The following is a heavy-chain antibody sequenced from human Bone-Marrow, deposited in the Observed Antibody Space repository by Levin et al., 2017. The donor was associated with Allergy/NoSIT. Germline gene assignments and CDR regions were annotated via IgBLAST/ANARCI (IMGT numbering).Heavy chain of an antibody. Sequence: GSLRLSCTVSSTSLNSHYWAWLRQAPGKGLEWLGYIFYSGSTTYNPSLQSRITILVDTSKNQFSLTLTSVTAADTAIYYWARVKTVASLDYWGQGILVTVSS. CDR1: STSLNSHY. CDR3: ARVKTVASLDY. J-gene: IGHJ4*02. V-gene: IGHV4-59*11. CDR2: IFYSGST. D-gene: IGHD6-19*01.